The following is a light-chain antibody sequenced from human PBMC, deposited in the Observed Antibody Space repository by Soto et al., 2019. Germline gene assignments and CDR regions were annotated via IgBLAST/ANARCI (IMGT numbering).Light chain of an antibody. CDR3: AAWDDSLNGPV. V-gene: IGLV1-44*01. CDR2: SNN. CDR1: SSNIGSNT. Sequence: QPVLTQPPSASGTPGQRVTISCSGSSSNIGSNTVNWYQQLPVTAPKLLIYSNNQRPSGVPDRFSGSNSGTSASLAISRLQSEDEADYYCAAWDDSLNGPVFGGGTKLTVL. J-gene: IGLJ2*01.